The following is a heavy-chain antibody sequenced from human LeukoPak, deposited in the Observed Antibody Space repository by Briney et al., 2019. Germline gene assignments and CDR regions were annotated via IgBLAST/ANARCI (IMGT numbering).Heavy chain of an antibody. D-gene: IGHD3-3*01. CDR1: GGSLSSNNYY. CDR3: QSRFLEWLLDY. CDR2: IYYGGYT. Sequence: PSETLFLTCTLSGGSLSSNNYYWGWVRQPPRTGLEWIGSIYYGGYTYYNPSLKSRVTISVDTSKNHFSLKLSSVTAADTAIYYCQSRFLEWLLDYWGQGTLVTVSS. V-gene: IGHV4-39*02. J-gene: IGHJ4*02.